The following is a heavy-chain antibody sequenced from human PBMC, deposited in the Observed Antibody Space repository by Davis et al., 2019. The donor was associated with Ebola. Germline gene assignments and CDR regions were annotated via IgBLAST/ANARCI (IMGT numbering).Heavy chain of an antibody. D-gene: IGHD3-10*02. Sequence: ASVKVSCKASGYTFTSYYMHWVRQAPGQGLEWMGWISAYNGNTNYAQKLQGRVTMTTDTSTSTAYMELRSLRSDDTAVYYCARGGTDYYVNWFDPWGQGTLVTVSS. J-gene: IGHJ5*02. CDR3: ARGGTDYYVNWFDP. CDR1: GYTFTSYY. V-gene: IGHV1-18*04. CDR2: ISAYNGNT.